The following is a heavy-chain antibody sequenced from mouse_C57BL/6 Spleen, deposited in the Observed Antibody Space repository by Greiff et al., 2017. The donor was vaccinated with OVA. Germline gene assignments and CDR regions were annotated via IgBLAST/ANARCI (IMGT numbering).Heavy chain of an antibody. CDR1: GYSITSDY. D-gene: IGHD1-1*01. Sequence: EVQLKESGPGLAKPSQTLSLTCSVTGYSITSDYWNWIRKFPGNKLEYMGYISYSGSTYYNPSLKSRISITRDTSKNQYYLQLNSVTTEDTATYYCARCPITTVVATFWYFDVWGTGTTVTVSS. CDR2: ISYSGST. J-gene: IGHJ1*03. CDR3: ARCPITTVVATFWYFDV. V-gene: IGHV3-8*01.